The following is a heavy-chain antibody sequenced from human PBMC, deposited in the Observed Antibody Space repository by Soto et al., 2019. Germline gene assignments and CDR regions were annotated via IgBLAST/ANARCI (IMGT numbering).Heavy chain of an antibody. J-gene: IGHJ4*02. CDR1: GYGFSSYA. D-gene: IGHD3-10*01. V-gene: IGHV1-3*01. CDR2: INAGNGNT. Sequence: VSVNVSCKASGYGFSSYAMHWGRQAPRQRLEWMGWINAGNGNTKYSQKFQGRVTITRDTSASTAYMELSSLRSEDTAVYYCARDIMVRGVIEIPFDYWGQGTLVTVSS. CDR3: ARDIMVRGVIEIPFDY.